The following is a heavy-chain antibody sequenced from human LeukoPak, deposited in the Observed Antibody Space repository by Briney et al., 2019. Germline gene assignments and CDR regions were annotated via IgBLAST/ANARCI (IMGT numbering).Heavy chain of an antibody. CDR3: AKGRVVIIPSLGEY. J-gene: IGHJ4*02. Sequence: PGGSLRLSCAASGFTFSSYVMHWVRQAPGKGLEWVSFISYDGTNQYYAESVKGRFTISRDNSKNTVYLQMSSLRVEDTAMYYCAKGRVVIIPSLGEYWGQGTLVSVSS. V-gene: IGHV3-30*18. CDR2: ISYDGTNQ. D-gene: IGHD3-22*01. CDR1: GFTFSSYV.